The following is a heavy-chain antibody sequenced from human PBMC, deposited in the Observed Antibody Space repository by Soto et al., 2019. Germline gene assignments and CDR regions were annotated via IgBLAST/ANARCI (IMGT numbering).Heavy chain of an antibody. V-gene: IGHV3-23*01. Sequence: GGSLRLSCAASGFTFSSYAMSWVRQAPGKGLEWVSAISGSGGSTYYADSVKGRFTISRDNSKNTLYLQMNSLRAEDTAVYYCAKDPRIAAAGTLDYGMDVWGQGTTVTVSS. CDR1: GFTFSSYA. J-gene: IGHJ6*02. CDR3: AKDPRIAAAGTLDYGMDV. D-gene: IGHD6-13*01. CDR2: ISGSGGST.